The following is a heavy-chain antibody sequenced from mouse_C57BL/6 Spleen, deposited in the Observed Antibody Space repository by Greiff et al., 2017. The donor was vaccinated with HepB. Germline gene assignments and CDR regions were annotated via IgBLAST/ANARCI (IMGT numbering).Heavy chain of an antibody. CDR3: ARVDDAPFDY. CDR1: GFNITGYY. V-gene: IGHV14-2*01. J-gene: IGHJ2*01. Sequence: VQLQQSGAELVKPGASVKLSCTASGFNITGYYMHWVKQRTEQGLEWIGRIDPEDGETKYAPKFKGKATITANTSSNTAYLQLSSLTSEDTAVYYCARVDDAPFDYWGQGTTLTVSS. CDR2: IDPEDGET. D-gene: IGHD2-3*01.